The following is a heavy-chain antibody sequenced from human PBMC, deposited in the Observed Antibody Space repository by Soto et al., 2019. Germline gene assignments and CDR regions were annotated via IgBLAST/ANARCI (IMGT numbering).Heavy chain of an antibody. J-gene: IGHJ4*02. D-gene: IGHD3-22*01. Sequence: PGGSLRLSXAASGFTFSRYAMNWVRQAPGKGLEWVSSISSASGSTYYADSMKGRCTISRDNSRNTLYLQMNSLRADDTAVYYCAKGKRSSGYYYFEYWGQGTLVTVSS. CDR1: GFTFSRYA. CDR3: AKGKRSSGYYYFEY. V-gene: IGHV3-23*01. CDR2: ISSASGST.